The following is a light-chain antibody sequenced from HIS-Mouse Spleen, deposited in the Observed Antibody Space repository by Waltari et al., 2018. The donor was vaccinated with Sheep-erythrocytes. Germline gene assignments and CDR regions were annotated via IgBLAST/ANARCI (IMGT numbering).Light chain of an antibody. V-gene: IGKV3-20*01. Sequence: EIVLTQSPGTLSLSPGERATLSCRASQSVSSSNLAWYQQKPGPAPRLLIYGASSRATGILDRFSGSGSGTDVTLTISRLGPEDFAVYYCQQYGSSPLTFGGGTKVEIK. CDR2: GAS. CDR1: QSVSSSN. CDR3: QQYGSSPLT. J-gene: IGKJ4*01.